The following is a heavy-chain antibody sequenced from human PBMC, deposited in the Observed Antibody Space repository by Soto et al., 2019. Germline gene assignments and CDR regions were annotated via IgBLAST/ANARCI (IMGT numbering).Heavy chain of an antibody. Sequence: NPSETLSLTCTVSGGSISSGGYYWSWIRQHPGKGLEWIGYIYYSGSTYYNPSLKSRVTISVDTSKNQFSLKLSSVTAADTAVYYCARDRVGTYYYYGMDVLGQATTVTVS. J-gene: IGHJ6*02. CDR1: GGSISSGGYY. CDR2: IYYSGST. D-gene: IGHD2-21*02. CDR3: ARDRVGTYYYYGMDV. V-gene: IGHV4-31*03.